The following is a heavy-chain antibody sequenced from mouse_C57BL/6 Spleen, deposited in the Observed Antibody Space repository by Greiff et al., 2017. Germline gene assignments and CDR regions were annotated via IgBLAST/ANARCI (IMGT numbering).Heavy chain of an antibody. D-gene: IGHD4-1*01. CDR2: IDPETGGT. CDR3: TRWGTGIDY. J-gene: IGHJ2*01. V-gene: IGHV1-15*01. CDR1: GYTFTDYE. Sequence: VQLQQSGAELVRPGASVTLSCKASGYTFTDYEMHWVKQTPVHGLEWIGAIDPETGGTAYNQKFKGKAILTADKSSSTAYMELRSLTSEDSAVYYCTRWGTGIDYWGQGTTLTVSS.